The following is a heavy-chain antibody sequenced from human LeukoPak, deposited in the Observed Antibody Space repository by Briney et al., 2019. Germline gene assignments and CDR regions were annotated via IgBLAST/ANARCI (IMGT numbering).Heavy chain of an antibody. CDR1: GYTFTSYD. D-gene: IGHD6-19*01. CDR3: GRWISKSVAGTQDY. CDR2: MNPNSGNT. V-gene: IGHV1-8*01. Sequence: GASVKVSCKASGYTFTSYDINWVRQATGQGLEWMGWMNPNSGNTGYAQKFQGRVTMTRNTSISTAYMELSSLRSEDTAVYYCGRWISKSVAGTQDYWGQGTLVTVSS. J-gene: IGHJ4*02.